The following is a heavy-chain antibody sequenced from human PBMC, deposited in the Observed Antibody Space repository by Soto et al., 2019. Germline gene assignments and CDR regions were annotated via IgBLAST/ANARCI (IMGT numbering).Heavy chain of an antibody. Sequence: GGSLRLSCAASGFTFSSYWMSWVRQAPGKGLEWVANIKQDGSEKYYVDSVKGRFTISRDNAKNSLYLQMNSLRAEDTAVYYCAREEYCSSTSCYDAFDIWGQGTMVTVPS. CDR2: IKQDGSEK. CDR1: GFTFSSYW. V-gene: IGHV3-7*01. CDR3: AREEYCSSTSCYDAFDI. D-gene: IGHD2-2*01. J-gene: IGHJ3*02.